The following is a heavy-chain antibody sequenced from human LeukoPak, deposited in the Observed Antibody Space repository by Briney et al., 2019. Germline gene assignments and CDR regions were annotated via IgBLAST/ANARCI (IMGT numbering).Heavy chain of an antibody. Sequence: GSSVKVSCKASGYTFTSYGISWLRQAPGQGLEWMGWISAYNGNKNYAQKLQGRVTMTTDTSTSTAYMDLRSLRSDDRAVYYCARGRLSTGTMLDPWGQGTLVSVSS. J-gene: IGHJ5*02. V-gene: IGHV1-18*01. CDR3: ARGRLSTGTMLDP. CDR2: ISAYNGNK. D-gene: IGHD1-7*01. CDR1: GYTFTSYG.